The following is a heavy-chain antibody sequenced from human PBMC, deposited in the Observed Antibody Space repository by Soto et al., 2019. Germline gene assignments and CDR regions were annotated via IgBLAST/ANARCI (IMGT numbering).Heavy chain of an antibody. D-gene: IGHD3-22*01. CDR2: INPNSGGT. Sequence: ASVKVSCKASGYTFNNYGITWVRQAPGQGLEWMGWINPNSGGTNYAQKFQGWVTMTRDTSISTAYMELSRLRSDDTAVYYCARSKASSGYYYYYYGMDVWGQGTTVTVSS. CDR3: ARSKASSGYYYYYYGMDV. J-gene: IGHJ6*02. V-gene: IGHV1-2*04. CDR1: GYTFNNYG.